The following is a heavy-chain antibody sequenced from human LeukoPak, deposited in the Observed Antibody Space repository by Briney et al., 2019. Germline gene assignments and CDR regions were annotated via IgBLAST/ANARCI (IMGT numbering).Heavy chain of an antibody. Sequence: ASVKVSCKASGGTFSSYAISWVRQAPGQGLEWMGGIIPIFGTANYAQKFQGRVTITADESTSTAYMELSSLRSEDTAVYYCARDRVRYCSGGSCYQFYYWGQGTLVTVPS. CDR2: IIPIFGTA. CDR1: GGTFSSYA. CDR3: ARDRVRYCSGGSCYQFYY. V-gene: IGHV1-69*13. D-gene: IGHD2-15*01. J-gene: IGHJ4*02.